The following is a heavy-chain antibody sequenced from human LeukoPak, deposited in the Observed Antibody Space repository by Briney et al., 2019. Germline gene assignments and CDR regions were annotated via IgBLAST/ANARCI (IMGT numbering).Heavy chain of an antibody. CDR2: ISAYNGNT. J-gene: IGHJ4*02. D-gene: IGHD3-9*01. CDR1: GYTFTSYG. V-gene: IGHV1-18*01. CDR3: ARGPGYYDILTGYYSTLDY. Sequence: RASVKISCKASGYTFTSYGISWVRQAPGQGLEWMGWISAYNGNTNYAQKLQGRVTMTTDTSTSTAYTELRSLRSDDTAVYYCARGPGYYDILTGYYSTLDYWGQGTLVTVSS.